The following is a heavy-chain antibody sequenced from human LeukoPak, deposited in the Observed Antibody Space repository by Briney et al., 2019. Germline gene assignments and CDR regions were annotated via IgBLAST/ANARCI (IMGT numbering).Heavy chain of an antibody. Sequence: SETLPPTCTVSGDSISSYFWSWIRQPPGKGLEWIGSIHYTGRTNYNPSLKSRVTISVDTTTNQFSLKLSSVTAADTAVYYCARRVIESAVISERNWFDPWGQGTLVTVSS. CDR1: GDSISSYF. CDR3: ARRVIESAVISERNWFDP. D-gene: IGHD3-3*02. CDR2: IHYTGRT. V-gene: IGHV4-59*08. J-gene: IGHJ5*02.